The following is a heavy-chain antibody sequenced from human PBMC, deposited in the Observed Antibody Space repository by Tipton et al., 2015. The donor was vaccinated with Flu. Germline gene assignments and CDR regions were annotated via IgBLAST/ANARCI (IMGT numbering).Heavy chain of an antibody. Sequence: SLRLSCAASGFTFSSYAMNWVRQAPGKGLEWVSAISDSGGTSYYADSVKGRFTMSRDNSKNTLYLQMTSLRAEDTAKYYCARVPEWLGYGFDIWGQGTFVTVSS. D-gene: IGHD3-3*01. J-gene: IGHJ3*02. V-gene: IGHV3-23*01. CDR1: GFTFSSYA. CDR3: ARVPEWLGYGFDI. CDR2: ISDSGGTS.